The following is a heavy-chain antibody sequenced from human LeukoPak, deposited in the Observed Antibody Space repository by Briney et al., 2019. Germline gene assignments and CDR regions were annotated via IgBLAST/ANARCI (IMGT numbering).Heavy chain of an antibody. J-gene: IGHJ4*02. CDR3: AKVTYDYAWGSFES. CDR1: GFTFSSFA. CDR2: IGGSGDNK. V-gene: IGHV3-23*01. D-gene: IGHD3-16*01. Sequence: GGSLRLSCAASGFTFSSFAMSWVRQAPGKGLEWVSSIGGSGDNKYYADSVRGRFTISRDNSKYTLYLQMNSLRAEDTAVYYCAKVTYDYAWGSFESWGQGTLVTVSS.